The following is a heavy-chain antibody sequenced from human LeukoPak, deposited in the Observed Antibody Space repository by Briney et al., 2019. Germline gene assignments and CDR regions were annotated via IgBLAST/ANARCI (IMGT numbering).Heavy chain of an antibody. CDR3: VVHTSDYSSSSFDY. V-gene: IGHV1-69*13. D-gene: IGHD6-13*01. Sequence: ASVKVSCKASGGTFSSYAISWVRQAPGQGLEWVGGIIPIFGTANFAQKFQGRVTITADESTSTAYMELSSLRSEDTAVYYCVVHTSDYSSSSFDYWGQGTLVTVSS. J-gene: IGHJ4*02. CDR1: GGTFSSYA. CDR2: IIPIFGTA.